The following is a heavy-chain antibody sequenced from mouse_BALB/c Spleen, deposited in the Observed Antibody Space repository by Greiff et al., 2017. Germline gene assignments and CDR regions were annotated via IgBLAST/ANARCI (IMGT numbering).Heavy chain of an antibody. CDR2: IYPGDGDT. CDR1: GYAFSSYW. D-gene: IGHD4-1*01. Sequence: VQLQQSGAELVRPGSSVKISCKASGYAFSSYWMNWVKQRPGQGLEWIGQIYPGDGDTNYNGKFKGKATLTADKSSSTAYMQLSSLTSEDSAVYFCARLKLGRCFFDDWGQGTTLTVSS. V-gene: IGHV1-80*01. CDR3: ARLKLGRCFFDD. J-gene: IGHJ2*01.